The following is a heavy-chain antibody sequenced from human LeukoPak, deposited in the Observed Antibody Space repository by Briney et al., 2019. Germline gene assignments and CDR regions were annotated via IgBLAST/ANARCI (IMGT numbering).Heavy chain of an antibody. J-gene: IGHJ6*03. CDR3: ARVINFYYYMDV. CDR1: GFTSSSYE. CDR2: ISSGGSGK. D-gene: IGHD2/OR15-2a*01. Sequence: GGSLRLSCAASGFTSSSYEMNWVRQAPGKGLEWVSYISSGGSGKYYADSVKGRFTISRDNAKNSLYLQMNSLRAEDTAVYYCARVINFYYYMDVWGKGTTVTISS. V-gene: IGHV3-48*03.